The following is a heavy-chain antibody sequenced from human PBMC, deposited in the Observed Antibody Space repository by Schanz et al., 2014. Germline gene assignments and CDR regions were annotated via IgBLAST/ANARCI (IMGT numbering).Heavy chain of an antibody. Sequence: QVQLQESGPGLVKPSQTLSLTCTVSGGSVSSGGDYWSWIRQHPGKGLEWIGYIYYSGSTYYNPSLKSRVTISVDTSKNQFSLKLSSVTAADTAVYYCARDAADFYDILTEEDYWGQGTLVTVSS. J-gene: IGHJ4*02. CDR1: GGSVSSGGDY. CDR2: IYYSGST. D-gene: IGHD3-9*01. CDR3: ARDAADFYDILTEEDY. V-gene: IGHV4-31*03.